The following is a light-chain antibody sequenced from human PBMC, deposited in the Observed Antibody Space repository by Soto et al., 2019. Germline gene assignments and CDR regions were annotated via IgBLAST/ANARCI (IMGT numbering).Light chain of an antibody. Sequence: QSVLTQPASVSGSPGQSITISCTGTSSNVGSYKLVSWYQQHPGKAPKLMIFEVNKRPSGVSNRFSGSKSGNTASLTISGLKVEDEADYYCCSYAGSSTYVFGTGTKVTVL. CDR3: CSYAGSSTYV. CDR2: EVN. V-gene: IGLV2-23*02. CDR1: SSNVGSYKL. J-gene: IGLJ1*01.